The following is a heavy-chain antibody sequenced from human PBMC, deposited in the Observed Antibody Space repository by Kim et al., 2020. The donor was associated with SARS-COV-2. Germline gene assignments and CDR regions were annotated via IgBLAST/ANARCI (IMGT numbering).Heavy chain of an antibody. V-gene: IGHV4-59*08. CDR2: MSYSGSI. CDR1: GGSISSHY. Sequence: SETLSLTCSVSGGSISSHYWTWIRQPPGKGLEWIGYMSYSGSINYNPSPKSRVTMSADTSKSQFSLKLTSMTAADTAVYFCARHGMQGWSDLDHWGQGILVT. CDR3: ARHGMQGWSDLDH. D-gene: IGHD2-15*01. J-gene: IGHJ4*02.